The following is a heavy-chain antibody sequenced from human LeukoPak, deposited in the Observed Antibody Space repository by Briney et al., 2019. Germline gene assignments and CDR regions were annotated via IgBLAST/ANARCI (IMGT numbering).Heavy chain of an antibody. V-gene: IGHV3-23*01. CDR1: GFIFSSYA. J-gene: IGHJ4*02. Sequence: PGGSLRLSCAGSGFIFSSYALSWVRQAPGKDLESFSAISTSGANTYYADSGRGRFTISRDNSKNTLYLQMNTLRAEDTAVYYCATTKEARRYFDYWGQGNPGHRLL. CDR3: ATTKEARRYFDY. CDR2: ISTSGANT. D-gene: IGHD1-1*01.